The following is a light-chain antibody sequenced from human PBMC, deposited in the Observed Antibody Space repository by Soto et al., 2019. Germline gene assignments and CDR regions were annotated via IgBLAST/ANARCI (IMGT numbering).Light chain of an antibody. V-gene: IGKV3-11*01. CDR1: QIVSRR. CDR2: GAS. CDR3: QQRQYWPPIT. Sequence: EGVLTQSPVTLSFSPGGIATLSCSSSQIVSRRLAWYQQRPGQSPRLLISGASMRASGVPARFSGSGSGTDFTLTISSLEPEDCAIYYCQQRQYWPPITFGQGTRLEIK. J-gene: IGKJ5*01.